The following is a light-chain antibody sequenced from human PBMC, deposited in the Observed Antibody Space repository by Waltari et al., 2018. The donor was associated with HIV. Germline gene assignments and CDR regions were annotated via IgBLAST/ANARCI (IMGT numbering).Light chain of an antibody. Sequence: EIVLTKSPGTLSLSPGERATLSCRASQSVSSSYLDWYQQKPGQAPRLLIYGASSRATGIPDRFSGSGSGTDFTLTISRLEPEDFAVYYCQQYGSSHWTFGQGTKVEIK. CDR3: QQYGSSHWT. CDR1: QSVSSSY. V-gene: IGKV3-20*01. J-gene: IGKJ1*01. CDR2: GAS.